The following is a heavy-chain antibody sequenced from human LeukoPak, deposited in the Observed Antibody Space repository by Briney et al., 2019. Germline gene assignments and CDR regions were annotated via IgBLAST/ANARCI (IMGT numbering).Heavy chain of an antibody. D-gene: IGHD3-9*01. J-gene: IGHJ4*02. CDR3: ARDSAADYDILSGYLFDY. CDR1: GGSISSGSYY. V-gene: IGHV4-61*02. Sequence: SETLSLTCTVSGGSISSGSYYWSWIRQPAGKGLEWIGRIDTSGSTNYNPSLKSRVTISVDTSKNQFSLKLSSVTAADTAVYYCARDSAADYDILSGYLFDYWGQGTLVTVSS. CDR2: IDTSGST.